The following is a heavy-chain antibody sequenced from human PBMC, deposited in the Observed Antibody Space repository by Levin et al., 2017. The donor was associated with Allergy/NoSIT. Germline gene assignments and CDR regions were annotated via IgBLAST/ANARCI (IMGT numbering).Heavy chain of an antibody. CDR1: GFTFSSYS. D-gene: IGHD3-9*01. CDR3: AEILTGRRFDY. Sequence: PGGSLRLSCAASGFTFSSYSMSWVRQAPGKGLEWVSAITSTGSTIYYADSVKGRFTISRDNSKNTLYLQMNSLRAEDTAIYYCAEILTGRRFDYWGQGTLVTVSS. V-gene: IGHV3-23*05. J-gene: IGHJ4*02. CDR2: ITSTGSTI.